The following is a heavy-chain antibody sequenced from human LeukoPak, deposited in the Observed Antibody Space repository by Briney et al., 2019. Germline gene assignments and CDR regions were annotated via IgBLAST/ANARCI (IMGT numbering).Heavy chain of an antibody. J-gene: IGHJ4*02. Sequence: GGSLRLSCAASGFTFSNYWMHWVRQAPGKGLVWVSRISSDESSTTYADSVKGRFTISRDNAKDTLYLKMNTLRAEDTAIYFCARGGFTGTSCPYFDYWGQGTLVTVSS. D-gene: IGHD2-2*01. CDR1: GFTFSNYW. CDR3: ARGGFTGTSCPYFDY. V-gene: IGHV3-74*01. CDR2: ISSDESST.